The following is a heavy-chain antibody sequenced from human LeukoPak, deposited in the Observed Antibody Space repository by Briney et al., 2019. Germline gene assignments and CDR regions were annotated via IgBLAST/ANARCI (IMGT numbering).Heavy chain of an antibody. J-gene: IGHJ5*01. CDR3: ARDYDVDYSSSPGWFDS. Sequence: GRSLRLSCAAPGLTFSSYAFNWVRQAPGKGLEWVAVISSHVNNKFYADSVKGRFSVSRDNSKNTLYLQMNSLGVEDTAVYYCARDYDVDYSSSPGWFDSWGQGTLVTVSS. CDR1: GLTFSSYA. V-gene: IGHV3-30-3*01. CDR2: ISSHVNNK. D-gene: IGHD3-22*01.